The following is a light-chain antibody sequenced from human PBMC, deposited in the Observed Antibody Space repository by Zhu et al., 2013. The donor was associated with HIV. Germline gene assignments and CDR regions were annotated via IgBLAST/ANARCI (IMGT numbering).Light chain of an antibody. CDR2: SDT. CDR1: SSNIGNNF. Sequence: QSVVTQPPSTSGTPGQGVTISCSGSSSNIGNNFVCWYQHLPGRAPKLLIHSDTQRPSGVPDRFSASKSGTSASLAISGLRSEDEADYYCAAWDGSLTGPRVFGTGTKVTVV. J-gene: IGLJ1*01. CDR3: AAWDGSLTGPRV. V-gene: IGLV1-47*01.